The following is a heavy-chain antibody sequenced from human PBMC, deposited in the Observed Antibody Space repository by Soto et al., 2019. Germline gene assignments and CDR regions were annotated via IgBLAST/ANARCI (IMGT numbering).Heavy chain of an antibody. CDR2: IWYDGSNK. J-gene: IGHJ6*02. Sequence: XVSLSRSCAASGFTFSGYCMHWVRQAPGKGLEWVAVIWYDGSNKYYADSVKGRFTISRDNSKNTLYLQMNSVRAEDTAVYYCARPGLGGMDAWGQGTTVTVSS. D-gene: IGHD6-19*01. CDR1: GFTFSGYC. V-gene: IGHV3-33*01. CDR3: ARPGLGGMDA.